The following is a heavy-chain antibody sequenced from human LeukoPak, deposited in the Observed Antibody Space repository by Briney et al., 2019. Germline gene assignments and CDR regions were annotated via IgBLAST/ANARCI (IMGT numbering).Heavy chain of an antibody. CDR3: ARDRKLRYFDWLQASDYYGMDV. Sequence: PGGSLRLSCAASGFTLSSCGMHWVRQAPGKGLEWVAVITYDGITTYFDDSVKGRFTISRDTSKSMLYLQMNSLRAEDTAVYYCARDRKLRYFDWLQASDYYGMDVWGQGTTVTVSS. CDR2: ITYDGITT. J-gene: IGHJ6*02. D-gene: IGHD3-9*01. CDR1: GFTLSSCG. V-gene: IGHV3-30*03.